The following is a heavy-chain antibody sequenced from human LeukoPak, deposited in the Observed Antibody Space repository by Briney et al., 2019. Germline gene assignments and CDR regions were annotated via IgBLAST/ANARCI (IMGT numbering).Heavy chain of an antibody. CDR2: IYPRDGST. CDR3: ARDQEAFDY. J-gene: IGHJ4*02. V-gene: IGHV1-46*01. Sequence: ASVKVSCKASGYSFTSNYIHWVRQAPGQGLEWMGMIYPRDGSTSYAQKFQGRVTVTRDTSTSTVHMELSGLRSEDTAVYCCARDQEAFDYWGQETLVTVSS. CDR1: GYSFTSNY.